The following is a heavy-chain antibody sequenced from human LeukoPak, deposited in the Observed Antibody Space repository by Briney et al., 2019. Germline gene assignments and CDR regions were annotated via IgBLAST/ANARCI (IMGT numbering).Heavy chain of an antibody. V-gene: IGHV3-11*01. D-gene: IGHD2-2*01. J-gene: IGHJ6*02. CDR1: GFTFSDYY. CDR2: ISSSGSTI. Sequence: GGSLRLSCAASGFTFSDYYVSWIRQAPGKGLEWVSYISSSGSTIYYADSVKGRFTISRDNAKNSLYLQMNSLRAEDTAVYYCAREHLDCSSTSCPPTYYYYGMDVWGQGTTVTVSS. CDR3: AREHLDCSSTSCPPTYYYYGMDV.